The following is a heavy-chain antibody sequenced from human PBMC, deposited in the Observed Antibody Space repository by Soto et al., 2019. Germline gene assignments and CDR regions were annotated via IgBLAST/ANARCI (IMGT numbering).Heavy chain of an antibody. J-gene: IGHJ3*02. CDR3: ARIQIGYDAIDI. D-gene: IGHD2-15*01. CDR2: ISSSSSYI. Sequence: GGSLRLSCAASGFTFSSYSMNWVRQAPGKGLEWVSSISSSSSYIYYADSVKGRFTISRDNAKNSLYPQMNSLRAEDTAVYYCARIQIGYDAIDIWGQGTIVTVSS. V-gene: IGHV3-21*01. CDR1: GFTFSSYS.